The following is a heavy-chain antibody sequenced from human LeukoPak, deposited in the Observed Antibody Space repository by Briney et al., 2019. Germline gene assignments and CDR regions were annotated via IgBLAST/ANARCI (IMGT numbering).Heavy chain of an antibody. CDR1: GFTFSTYA. V-gene: IGHV3-30*14. CDR3: ARRAGAYTHPYDY. D-gene: IGHD3-16*01. CDR2: ISYDGSSK. Sequence: PGGSLRLSCAASGFTFSTYAMHWVRQAPGKGLEWVAVISYDGSSKYYTDSVKGRFTISRDNSKNTLYLQMNSLRPEDTAVYYCARRAGAYTHPYDYGGQGTLVTVSA. J-gene: IGHJ4*02.